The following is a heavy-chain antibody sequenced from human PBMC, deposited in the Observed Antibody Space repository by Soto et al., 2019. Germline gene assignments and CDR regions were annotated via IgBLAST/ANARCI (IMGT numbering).Heavy chain of an antibody. CDR3: AKNGLERRSDCYSDY. V-gene: IGHV3-30*18. Sequence: GGSLRLSCAASGFTFCSYGMHWVRQAPGKGLEWVAVISYDGSNKYYADSVKGRFTISRDNSKNTLYLQMNSLRAEDTAVYYCAKNGLERRSDCYSDYWGQGTLVTVSS. CDR2: ISYDGSNK. D-gene: IGHD2-21*02. J-gene: IGHJ4*02. CDR1: GFTFCSYG.